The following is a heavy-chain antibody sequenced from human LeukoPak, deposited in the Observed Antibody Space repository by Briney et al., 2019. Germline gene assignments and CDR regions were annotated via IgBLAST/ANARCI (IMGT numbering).Heavy chain of an antibody. J-gene: IGHJ4*02. CDR1: GYTFTSNY. V-gene: IGHV1-46*01. Sequence: ASVKVSCKASGYTFTSNYIHWVRQAPGQGLEWMGMIYPRDGSTSYAQKFQGRVTVTRDTSTSTVHMELSGLRSEDTAVYYCARDQGGFDYWGQGTLVAVSS. CDR2: IYPRDGST. CDR3: ARDQGGFDY.